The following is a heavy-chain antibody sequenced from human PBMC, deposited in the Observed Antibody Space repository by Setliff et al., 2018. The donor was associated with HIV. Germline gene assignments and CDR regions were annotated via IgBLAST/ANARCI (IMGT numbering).Heavy chain of an antibody. CDR2: ISRGGDSI. CDR3: ARGYYGSDLQNAMDV. Sequence: PGESLKISCAASGFTFWSHSMLWVRQAPGKGLQWVAYISRGGDSIFYEDSVKGRFTISRDNAKNTLYLQMDSLRGEDTAVYYCARGYYGSDLQNAMDVWGQGTTVTVSS. V-gene: IGHV3-48*04. D-gene: IGHD3-10*01. J-gene: IGHJ6*02. CDR1: GFTFWSHS.